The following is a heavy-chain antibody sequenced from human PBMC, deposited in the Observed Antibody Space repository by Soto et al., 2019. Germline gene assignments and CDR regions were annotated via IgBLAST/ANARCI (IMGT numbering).Heavy chain of an antibody. J-gene: IGHJ4*02. CDR2: IKSKTDGGII. CDR1: GFSFSHAW. D-gene: IGHD6-19*01. V-gene: IGHV3-15*01. Sequence: EVQLVESGGGLVKPGGSLRLSCAASGFSFSHAWMSWVRQAPGKGLEWVGRIKSKTDGGIIDYAAPVRGRLTVSRDDSENTLYLQMNSLKTEDTAVYYCIAHLRQYSSGWSDLVFDYWGQGTLVTVSS. CDR3: IAHLRQYSSGWSDLVFDY.